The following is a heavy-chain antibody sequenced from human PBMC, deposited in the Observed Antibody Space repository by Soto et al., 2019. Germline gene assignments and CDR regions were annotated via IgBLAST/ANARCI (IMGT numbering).Heavy chain of an antibody. CDR2: ISWNSGSI. D-gene: IGHD2-2*01. J-gene: IGHJ3*02. Sequence: DVQLVESGGGLVQPGRSLRLSCAASGFTFDDYAMHWVRQAPGKGLEWVSGISWNSGSIGYADSVKGRFTISRDNAKNSLYLQMNSLRAEDTALYYCAKEGEAAAMGLDAFDIWGQGTMVTVSS. V-gene: IGHV3-9*01. CDR1: GFTFDDYA. CDR3: AKEGEAAAMGLDAFDI.